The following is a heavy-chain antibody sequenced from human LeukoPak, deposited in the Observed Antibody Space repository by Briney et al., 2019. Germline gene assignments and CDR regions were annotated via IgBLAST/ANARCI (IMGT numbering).Heavy chain of an antibody. CDR2: FDPEDGET. V-gene: IGHV1-24*01. J-gene: IGHJ3*02. D-gene: IGHD2-8*01. CDR1: GYTLTELS. Sequence: GASVKVSCKVSGYTLTELSMHWVRQAPGKGLEWMGGFDPEDGETIYAQKFQGRVTMTEDTSTDTAYMELSSLRSEDTAVYYCATCVEDIVLMVYAPGAFDIWGQGTMVTVSS. CDR3: ATCVEDIVLMVYAPGAFDI.